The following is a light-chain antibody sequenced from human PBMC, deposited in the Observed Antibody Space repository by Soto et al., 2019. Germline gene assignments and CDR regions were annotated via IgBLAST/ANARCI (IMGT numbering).Light chain of an antibody. J-gene: IGKJ3*01. CDR3: HQRSNWPFT. Sequence: IPLTQSPSSLSASVGDRVTITCRASQGIGSYFAWYQQKPGKAPKLLIYAASTLRSGVPSRFSGSGSGTEFTLTISSLQPEDFATYYCHQRSNWPFTFGPGAKVDIK. V-gene: IGKV1-9*01. CDR2: AAS. CDR1: QGIGSY.